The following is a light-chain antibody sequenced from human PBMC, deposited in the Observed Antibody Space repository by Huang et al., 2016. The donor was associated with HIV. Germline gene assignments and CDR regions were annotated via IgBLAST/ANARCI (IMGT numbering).Light chain of an antibody. CDR3: QQYNNWPPMYT. V-gene: IGKV3-15*01. CDR2: DAS. CDR1: PSVSSN. J-gene: IGKJ2*01. Sequence: EIVMTQSPATLSVSPGERATLSCRASPSVSSNLAWYQQKPGQAPRLLIYDASTRATGIPARFSGSGSGTEFTLTISSLQSEDFAVYFCQQYNNWPPMYTFGQGTKLEIK.